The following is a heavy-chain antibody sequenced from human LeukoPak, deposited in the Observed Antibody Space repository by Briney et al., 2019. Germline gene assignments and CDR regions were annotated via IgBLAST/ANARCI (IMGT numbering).Heavy chain of an antibody. CDR2: IRYDGSNK. J-gene: IGHJ4*02. V-gene: IGHV3-30*02. D-gene: IGHD4-17*01. Sequence: PGGSLRLSCAASGFTFSSYGMHWVRQAPGKGLEWVAFIRYDGSNKYYADSVKGRFTISRDNSKNTLYLQMNSLRAEDTAVYYCAKDLRTATTYHYFDYWGQGTLVTVSS. CDR1: GFTFSSYG. CDR3: AKDLRTATTYHYFDY.